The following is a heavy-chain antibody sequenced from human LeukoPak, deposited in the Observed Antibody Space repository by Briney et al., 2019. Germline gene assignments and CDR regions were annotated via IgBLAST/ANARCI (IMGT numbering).Heavy chain of an antibody. Sequence: ASVKVSCKASGYIFSTYGISWVRRAPGQGLEWMGCISGYNGNTNYAQKLQGRVTMTTDTSTSTAYVELRSLRSDDTAVYYCARRRSEEFDFDCWGQGTLVTVSS. CDR3: ARRRSEEFDFDC. CDR2: ISGYNGNT. V-gene: IGHV1-18*01. CDR1: GYIFSTYG. J-gene: IGHJ4*02. D-gene: IGHD6-19*01.